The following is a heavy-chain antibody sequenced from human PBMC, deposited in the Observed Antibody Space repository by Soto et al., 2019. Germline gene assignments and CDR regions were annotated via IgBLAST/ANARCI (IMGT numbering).Heavy chain of an antibody. Sequence: QVQLQQWGAGLLKPSETLSLTCAVYGGSFSTDYWSWIRQPPGKGLEWIGEINPSGGTNYNPSLKRRVTISVATSKNQVSLKLSSVTAADTAVYYCARVLAARASRDFDYCGQGTLVTVPS. CDR1: GGSFSTDY. CDR3: ARVLAARASRDFDY. D-gene: IGHD6-6*01. CDR2: INPSGGT. J-gene: IGHJ4*02. V-gene: IGHV4-34*01.